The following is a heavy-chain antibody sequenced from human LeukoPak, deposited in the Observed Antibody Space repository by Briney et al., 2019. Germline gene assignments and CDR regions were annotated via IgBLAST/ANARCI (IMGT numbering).Heavy chain of an antibody. V-gene: IGHV3-30-3*01. Sequence: GGSLRLSCAASEFTFSTYAMHWVRQAPGKGLEWVAVISYDGSNKYYADSVKGRFTISRDNPKSTLYLQMNNLRADDTAVYSCARDRAGYYDSSGPLDYWGQGTLVTVSS. CDR3: ARDRAGYYDSSGPLDY. CDR1: EFTFSTYA. D-gene: IGHD3-22*01. CDR2: ISYDGSNK. J-gene: IGHJ4*02.